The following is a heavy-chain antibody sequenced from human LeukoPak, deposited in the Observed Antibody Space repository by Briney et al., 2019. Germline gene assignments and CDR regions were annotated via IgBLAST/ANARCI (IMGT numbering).Heavy chain of an antibody. CDR1: GGSISSYY. D-gene: IGHD2-8*02. CDR3: AILTGYFDY. V-gene: IGHV4-59*12. CDR2: IYYSGST. Sequence: SETLSLTCTVSGGSISSYYWSWIRQPPGKGLEWIGYIYYSGSTNYNPSLKSRVTISVDTSKNQFSLKLSSVTAADTAVYYCAILTGYFDYWGQGTLVTVSS. J-gene: IGHJ4*02.